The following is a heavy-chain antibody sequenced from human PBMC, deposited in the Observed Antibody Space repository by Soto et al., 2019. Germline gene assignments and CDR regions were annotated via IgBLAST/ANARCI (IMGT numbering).Heavy chain of an antibody. CDR2: ISGSGGST. CDR3: AKGAPVTRGRMNAFDI. J-gene: IGHJ3*02. Sequence: PGGSLRLSCAASGFTFSSYAMSWVRQAPGKGLEWVSAISGSGGSTYYADSVKGRFTISRDNSKNTLYLQMNSLRAEDTAVYYCAKGAPVTRGRMNAFDIWGQGTMVTVSS. V-gene: IGHV3-23*01. CDR1: GFTFSSYA. D-gene: IGHD4-17*01.